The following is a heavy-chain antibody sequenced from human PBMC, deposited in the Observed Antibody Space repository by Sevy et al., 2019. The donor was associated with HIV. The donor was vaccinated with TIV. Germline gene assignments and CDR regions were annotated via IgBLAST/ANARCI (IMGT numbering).Heavy chain of an antibody. Sequence: GGSLRLSCAASGFTFTSYWMSWVRQAPGKGLEWLAVIKEDGFERYYVDSVKGRFTISRDNAKDLGYLQMNSLRVEDTALYYCATGWYTSLEVSWGQGTLVTVSS. V-gene: IGHV3-7*01. CDR2: IKEDGFER. CDR1: GFTFTSYW. D-gene: IGHD6-19*01. J-gene: IGHJ5*02. CDR3: ATGWYTSLEVS.